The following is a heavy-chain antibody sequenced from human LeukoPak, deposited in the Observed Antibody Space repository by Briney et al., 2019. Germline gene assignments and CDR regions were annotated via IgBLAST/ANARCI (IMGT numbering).Heavy chain of an antibody. CDR1: GFTFSSYA. CDR2: ISGSGGST. V-gene: IGHV3-23*01. CDR3: AKVPHIVVVTALDY. Sequence: XALRLSCAASGFTFSSYAMSWVRQAPGKGLEWVSAISGSGGSTYYADSVKGRFTISRDNSKNTLYLQMNSLRAEDTAVYYCAKVPHIVVVTALDYWGQGTLVTVSS. D-gene: IGHD2-21*02. J-gene: IGHJ4*02.